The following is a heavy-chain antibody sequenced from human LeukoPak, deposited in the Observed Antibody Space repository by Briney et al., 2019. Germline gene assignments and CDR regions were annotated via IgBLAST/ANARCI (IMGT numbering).Heavy chain of an antibody. CDR2: IYYSGST. Sequence: SETLSLTCTVSGGSISSYYWSWIRQPPGKGLEWIGYIYYSGSTNYNPSLKSRVTISVDTSKNQFSLKLSSVTAADTAAYYCLRGDYFGSWSHLYWGQGTLVTVSS. J-gene: IGHJ4*02. CDR3: LRGDYFGSWSHLY. D-gene: IGHD3-10*01. V-gene: IGHV4-59*01. CDR1: GGSISSYY.